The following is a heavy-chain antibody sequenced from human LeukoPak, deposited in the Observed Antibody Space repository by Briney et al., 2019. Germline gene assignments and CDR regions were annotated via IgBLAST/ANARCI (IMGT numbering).Heavy chain of an antibody. CDR2: IKQDGSEK. V-gene: IGHV3-7*01. CDR3: AREGLSEGATHDY. CDR1: GFTVSSYW. J-gene: IGHJ4*02. D-gene: IGHD1-26*01. Sequence: GRPLRLSCAGSGFTVSSYWMSWVRQDQGKGLEWVANIKQDGSEKYYVDSVKGRFTISRDNAKNSLYLQMNSLRAEDTAVYYCAREGLSEGATHDYWGQGTLVTVSS.